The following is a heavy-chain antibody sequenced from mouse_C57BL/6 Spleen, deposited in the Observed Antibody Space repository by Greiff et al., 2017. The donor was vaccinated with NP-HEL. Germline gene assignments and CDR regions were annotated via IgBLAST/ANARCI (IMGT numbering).Heavy chain of an antibody. CDR3: ASYYYGSSYWYFDV. D-gene: IGHD1-1*01. CDR1: GYSFTDYN. J-gene: IGHJ1*03. V-gene: IGHV1-39*01. Sequence: VQLKESGPELVKPGASVKISCKASGYSFTDYNMNWVKQSNGKSLEWIGVINPNYGTTSYNQKIKGKATLTVDQSASKAYMQLNSLTSEDSAVYYCASYYYGSSYWYFDVWGTGTTVTVSS. CDR2: INPNYGTT.